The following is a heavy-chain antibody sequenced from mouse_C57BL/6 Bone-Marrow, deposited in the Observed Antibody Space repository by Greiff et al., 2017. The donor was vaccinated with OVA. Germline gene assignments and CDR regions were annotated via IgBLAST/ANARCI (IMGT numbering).Heavy chain of an antibody. CDR1: GFTFSDYY. CDR3: ARDPYGYDGDWYFDY. CDR2: INYDGSST. V-gene: IGHV5-16*01. Sequence: EVKLMESEGGLVQPGSSMKLSCTASGFTFSDYYMAWVRQVPEKGLEWVANINYDGSSTYYLDSLKSRFIISRDNAKNILYLQMSSLKSEDTATYYCARDPYGYDGDWYFDYWGQGTTLTVSS. J-gene: IGHJ2*01. D-gene: IGHD2-2*01.